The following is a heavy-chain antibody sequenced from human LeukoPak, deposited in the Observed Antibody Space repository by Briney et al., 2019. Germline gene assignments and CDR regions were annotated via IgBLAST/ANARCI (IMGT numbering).Heavy chain of an antibody. CDR3: ARWGSSCPFDY. Sequence: PGGSLRLSCAVSGFTFSSYSMKWVRQAPGKGLEWVSSISSSSSYIYYADSVKGRFTISRDNAKNSLYLQMNSLRAEDTAVYYCARWGSSCPFDYWGQGTLVTVSS. CDR1: GFTFSSYS. CDR2: ISSSSSYI. V-gene: IGHV3-21*01. J-gene: IGHJ4*02. D-gene: IGHD6-13*01.